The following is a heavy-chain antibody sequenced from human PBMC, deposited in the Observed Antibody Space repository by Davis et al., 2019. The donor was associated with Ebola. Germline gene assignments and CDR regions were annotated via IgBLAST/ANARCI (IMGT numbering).Heavy chain of an antibody. J-gene: IGHJ3*01. CDR3: ASLRRTITGMDDGFDL. Sequence: GESLKISCKDSENSFTTYWIGWVRQMPGKGLEWMGIIYTGDSDTRYSPSFRGQVTISADKSTRTAYLQWCSLKASDTAMYYCASLRRTITGMDDGFDLWGQGTMVTVSS. CDR2: IYTGDSDT. V-gene: IGHV5-51*01. D-gene: IGHD5-18*01. CDR1: ENSFTTYW.